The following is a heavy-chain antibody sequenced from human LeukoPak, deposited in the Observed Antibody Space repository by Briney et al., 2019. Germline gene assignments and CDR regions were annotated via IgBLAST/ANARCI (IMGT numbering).Heavy chain of an antibody. D-gene: IGHD6-19*01. J-gene: IGHJ5*02. CDR2: ISSSGSTI. CDR1: GFTFSDYY. V-gene: IGHV3-11*01. CDR3: ARDHGAVAGPIAA. Sequence: GGSLRLSCAAFGFTFSDYYMSWIRQAPGRGLEWVSYISSSGSTIYYADSVKGRFTISRDNAKNSLYLQMNSLRAEDTAVYYCARDHGAVAGPIAAWGQGTLVTVSS.